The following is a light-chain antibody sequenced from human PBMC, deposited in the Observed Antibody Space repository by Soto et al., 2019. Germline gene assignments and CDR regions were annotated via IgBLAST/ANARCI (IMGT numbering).Light chain of an antibody. V-gene: IGKV1-39*01. J-gene: IGKJ2*01. CDR2: AAS. CDR1: QSISSY. CDR3: QQSYSTPYT. Sequence: DIQITQSPSSLSASVGDRVTITCRASQSISSYLNWYQQKPGKAPKLLIYAASSLQSGVPSRFTASGSATDFTLTISSLQPEDFATHYCQQSYSTPYTFAQGTKVDIK.